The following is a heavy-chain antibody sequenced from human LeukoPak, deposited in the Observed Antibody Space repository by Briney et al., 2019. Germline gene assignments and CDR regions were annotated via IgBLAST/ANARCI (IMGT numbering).Heavy chain of an antibody. CDR1: GGSISSGDYY. Sequence: SQTLSLTCTVSGGSISSGDYYWSWIRQPPGKGLEWIGYIYYSGSTYYNPSLKSRVTISVDTSKNQFSLKLSSVTAADTAVYYCARVFIDPPDSSGYLDYWGQGTLVTVSS. CDR3: ARVFIDPPDSSGYLDY. D-gene: IGHD3-22*01. CDR2: IYYSGST. V-gene: IGHV4-30-4*01. J-gene: IGHJ4*02.